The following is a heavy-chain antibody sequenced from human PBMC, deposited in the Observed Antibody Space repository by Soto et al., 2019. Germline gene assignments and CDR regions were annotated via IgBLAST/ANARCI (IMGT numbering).Heavy chain of an antibody. D-gene: IGHD3-3*01. CDR3: ARVLRTIFGVVIINYYYGMDV. Sequence: GGSLRLSCAASGFTFSSYWMSWVRQAPGKGLERVANIKQDGSEKYYVDSVKGRFTISRDNAKNSLYLQMNSLRAEDTAVYYCARVLRTIFGVVIINYYYGMDVWGQGTTVTVSS. CDR1: GFTFSSYW. CDR2: IKQDGSEK. J-gene: IGHJ6*02. V-gene: IGHV3-7*01.